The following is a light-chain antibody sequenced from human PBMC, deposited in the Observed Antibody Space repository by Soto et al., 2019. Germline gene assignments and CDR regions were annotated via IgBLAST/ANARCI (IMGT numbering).Light chain of an antibody. CDR2: KAS. V-gene: IGKV1-5*03. CDR3: QRYDTYWT. CDR1: QSISNW. Sequence: IQMTQSPSTLSASVGDRVIITCRASQSISNWLAWYQQKAGKAPNLLIYKASSLKSGVPSRFSGSGSGTEFTLTISSLQPDDFATYYCQRYDTYWTFGQGTMVDI. J-gene: IGKJ1*01.